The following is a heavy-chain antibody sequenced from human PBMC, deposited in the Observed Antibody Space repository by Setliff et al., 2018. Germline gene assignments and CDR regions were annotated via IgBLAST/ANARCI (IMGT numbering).Heavy chain of an antibody. J-gene: IGHJ5*02. D-gene: IGHD3-10*01. Sequence: GESLKISCKGSGYSFTNYWIGWVRQMPGKGLEWMGIIYPGDSDTRYSPSFQGQVTISADKSISTAYLQWSSLRASDTAIYYCARHPYYYGSGTYLDNNNRWFDPWGQGTLVTVSS. CDR2: IYPGDSDT. V-gene: IGHV5-51*01. CDR3: ARHPYYYGSGTYLDNNNRWFDP. CDR1: GYSFTNYW.